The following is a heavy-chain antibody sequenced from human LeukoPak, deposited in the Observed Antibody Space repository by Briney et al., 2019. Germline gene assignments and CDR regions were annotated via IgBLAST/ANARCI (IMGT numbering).Heavy chain of an antibody. D-gene: IGHD3-10*01. V-gene: IGHV3-21*01. J-gene: IGHJ4*02. Sequence: GGSLRLSCAASGFTFSSYSMNCVRQAPGKGLKWGSSISSSSSYIYYADSVKGRFTISRDNAKNSLYLQMNSLRAEDTAVYYCARSGFAVRGVISFDYWGQGTLVTVSS. CDR3: ARSGFAVRGVISFDY. CDR1: GFTFSSYS. CDR2: ISSSSSYI.